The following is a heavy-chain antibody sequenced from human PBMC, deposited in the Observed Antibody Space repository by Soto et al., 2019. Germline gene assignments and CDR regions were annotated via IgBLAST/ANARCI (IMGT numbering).Heavy chain of an antibody. V-gene: IGHV1-69*08. CDR2: IIPILGIA. J-gene: IGHJ4*02. Sequence: QVQLVQSGAEVKKPGSSVKVSCKASGGTFSSYTISWVRQAPGQGLEWMGRIIPILGIANYAQKFQGRVTITADKSTSTAYMELSSLRSDDTAVYYCARDRDGYERGFDYWGQGTLVTVSS. D-gene: IGHD5-12*01. CDR3: ARDRDGYERGFDY. CDR1: GGTFSSYT.